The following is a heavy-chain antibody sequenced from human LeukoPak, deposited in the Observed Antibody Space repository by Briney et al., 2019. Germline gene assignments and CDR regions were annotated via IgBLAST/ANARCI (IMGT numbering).Heavy chain of an antibody. J-gene: IGHJ4*02. V-gene: IGHV1-69*05. CDR3: ASLRGVAGNADDY. D-gene: IGHD4-23*01. CDR1: GGTSSSYA. CDR2: IIPIFGTA. Sequence: GASVKVSCKASGGTSSSYAISWVRQAPGQGLEWMGGIIPIFGTANYAQKFQGRVTITTDESTSTAYMELSSLRSEDTAVYYCASLRGVAGNADDYWGQGTLVTVSS.